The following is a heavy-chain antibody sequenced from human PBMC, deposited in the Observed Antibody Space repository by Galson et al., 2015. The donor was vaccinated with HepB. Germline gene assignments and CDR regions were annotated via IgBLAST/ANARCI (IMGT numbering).Heavy chain of an antibody. CDR3: ARELGIDARGRFFDY. D-gene: IGHD7-27*01. Sequence: QSGAEVKKPGESLRISCKASGGTFSNFAYSWVRQAPGQGLEWVGGVFPIFGTTNYAQKFQGRVTITADQSTSTAYMELSSLRSEDTAVFYCARELGIDARGRFFDYWGQGTLVTVSS. CDR1: GGTFSNFA. CDR2: VFPIFGTT. J-gene: IGHJ4*02. V-gene: IGHV1-69*01.